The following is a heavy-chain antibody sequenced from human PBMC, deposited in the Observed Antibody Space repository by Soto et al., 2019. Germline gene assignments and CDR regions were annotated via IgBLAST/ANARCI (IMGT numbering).Heavy chain of an antibody. J-gene: IGHJ3*02. D-gene: IGHD4-17*01. V-gene: IGHV4-4*02. Sequence: SETLSLTCVVSGGSISSSRWWNWVRQPPGKELEWIGDIYHSGSTDYIPTLKSRVTMSVDKSKNQFSLRLTSVTAADTAVYYCVSRDPYGNYAHAFDIWGQGKMVTVSS. CDR3: VSRDPYGNYAHAFDI. CDR2: IYHSGST. CDR1: GGSISSSRW.